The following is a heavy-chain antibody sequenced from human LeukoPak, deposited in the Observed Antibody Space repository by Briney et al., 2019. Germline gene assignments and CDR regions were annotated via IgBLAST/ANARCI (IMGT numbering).Heavy chain of an antibody. Sequence: GGSLRLSCAASGFTFSSYSMNWVRQAPGKGPEWVSYIDARSGITYYADSVQGRFTISRVNARESVFLQMDSLRVDDTAVYYCARTYDFGRGPPGDAFDNWGPGTWVIVSS. CDR2: IDARSGIT. V-gene: IGHV3-48*01. D-gene: IGHD3-3*01. CDR3: ARTYDFGRGPPGDAFDN. CDR1: GFTFSSYS. J-gene: IGHJ3*02.